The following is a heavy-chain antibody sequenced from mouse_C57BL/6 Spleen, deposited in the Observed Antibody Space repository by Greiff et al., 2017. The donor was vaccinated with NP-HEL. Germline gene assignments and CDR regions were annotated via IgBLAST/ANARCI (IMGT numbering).Heavy chain of an antibody. CDR3: ARGGDDGWFDY. V-gene: IGHV1-61*01. J-gene: IGHJ3*01. CDR1: GYTFTSYW. CDR2: IYPSDSET. Sequence: QVQLQQPGAELVRPGSSVKLSCKASGYTFTSYWMDWVKQRPGQGLEWIGNIYPSDSETHYNQKFKDKATLTVDKSSSTAYMQLSSLTSENSAVYSCARGGDDGWFDYWGQGTIVTVSA. D-gene: IGHD2-12*01.